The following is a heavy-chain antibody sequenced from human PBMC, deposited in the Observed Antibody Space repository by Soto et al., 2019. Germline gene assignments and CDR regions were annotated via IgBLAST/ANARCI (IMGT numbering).Heavy chain of an antibody. V-gene: IGHV1-18*01. CDR2: ISAYNGNT. D-gene: IGHD4-17*01. J-gene: IGHJ5*02. CDR1: GYTFTSYG. Sequence: GASVKVSSKASGYTFTSYGISWVRQAPGQGLEWMGWISAYNGNTNYAQKLQGRVTMTTDTSTSTAYMELRSLRSDDTAVYYCARDLQEPTVNWFDPWGQGTLVTVSS. CDR3: ARDLQEPTVNWFDP.